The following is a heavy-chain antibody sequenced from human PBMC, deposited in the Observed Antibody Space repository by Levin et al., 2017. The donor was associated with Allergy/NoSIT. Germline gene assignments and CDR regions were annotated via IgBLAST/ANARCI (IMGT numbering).Heavy chain of an antibody. D-gene: IGHD1-7*01. Sequence: GESLKISCKASGYTFTGYYMHWVRQAPGQGLEWMGRINPNSGGTNYAQKFQGRVTMTRDTSISTAYMELSRLRSDDTAVYYCARDQGNGYNWNYVGWYGGWFDPWGQGTLVTVSS. V-gene: IGHV1-2*06. CDR3: ARDQGNGYNWNYVGWYGGWFDP. CDR1: GYTFTGYY. CDR2: INPNSGGT. J-gene: IGHJ5*02.